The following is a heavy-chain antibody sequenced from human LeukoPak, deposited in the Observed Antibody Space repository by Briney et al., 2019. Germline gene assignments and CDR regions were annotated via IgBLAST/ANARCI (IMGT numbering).Heavy chain of an antibody. CDR2: ISSSSSYI. V-gene: IGHV3-21*01. Sequence: GGSLRLSCAASGITFSSSSMNWVRQAPGKGLEWVSYISSSSSYINYADSVKGRFTISRDNAKNSLYLQMNSLRAEDTAVYYCARVGIAAAGTSDYWGQGTLVTVSS. CDR1: GITFSSSS. D-gene: IGHD6-13*01. CDR3: ARVGIAAAGTSDY. J-gene: IGHJ4*02.